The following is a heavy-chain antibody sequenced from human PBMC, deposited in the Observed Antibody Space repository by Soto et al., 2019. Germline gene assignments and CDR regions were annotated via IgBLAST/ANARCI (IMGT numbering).Heavy chain of an antibody. CDR3: ARGGDPDY. D-gene: IGHD2-21*02. V-gene: IGHV3-74*01. CDR1: GFTFSNAW. J-gene: IGHJ4*02. Sequence: GGSLRLSCAASGFTFSNAWMNWVRQAPGEGLMWVSRLQTDGSHPAYADSVKGRFTISRDNAKNTLYLQMNNLRAEDTAVYYCARGGDPDYWGQGTLVTVSS. CDR2: LQTDGSHP.